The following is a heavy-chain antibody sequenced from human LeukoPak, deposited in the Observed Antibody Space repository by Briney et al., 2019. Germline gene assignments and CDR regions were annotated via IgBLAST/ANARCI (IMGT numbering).Heavy chain of an antibody. CDR3: ARRYSSGWYQYYYYYMDV. CDR2: ISSSSSYI. V-gene: IGHV3-21*01. D-gene: IGHD6-19*01. J-gene: IGHJ6*03. CDR1: GFTFSSYS. Sequence: KPGGSLRLSCAASGFTFSSYSMNWVRQAPGKGLEWVSSISSSSSYIYYADSVKGRFTISRDNAKNSLYLQMNSLRAEDTAVYYCARRYSSGWYQYYYYYMDVWGKGTTVTVS.